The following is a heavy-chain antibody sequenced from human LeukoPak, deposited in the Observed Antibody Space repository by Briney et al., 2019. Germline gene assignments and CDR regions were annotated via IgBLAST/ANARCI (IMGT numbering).Heavy chain of an antibody. CDR1: GGSFSGYY. CDR3: ARGSGSCDY. CDR2: INHSGST. V-gene: IGHV4-34*01. J-gene: IGHJ4*02. D-gene: IGHD1-26*01. Sequence: PSETLSLTCAVYGGSFSGYYWSWIRQPPGKGLEWIGEINHSGSTNYNPSLKSRVTISVDTSKNQFSLKLSSVTAADTAVYYCARGSGSCDYWGQGTLVTVSS.